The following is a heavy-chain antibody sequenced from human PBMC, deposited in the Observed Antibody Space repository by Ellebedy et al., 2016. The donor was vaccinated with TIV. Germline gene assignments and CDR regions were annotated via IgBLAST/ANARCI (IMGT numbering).Heavy chain of an antibody. J-gene: IGHJ6*04. D-gene: IGHD1-1*01. CDR1: GFTVSSNY. Sequence: GESLKISCAASGFTVSSNYMSWVRQAPGKGLEWVSVTYGDNTHYIDSVPGRFTISRDNSKNTLYLQMDSLRAEDTAVYYCAKDVTTRGDYDMDVWGKGTTVIVSS. CDR2: TYGDNT. V-gene: IGHV3-66*03. CDR3: AKDVTTRGDYDMDV.